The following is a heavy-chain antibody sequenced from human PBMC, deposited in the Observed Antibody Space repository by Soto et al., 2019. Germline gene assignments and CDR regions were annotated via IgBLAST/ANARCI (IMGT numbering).Heavy chain of an antibody. J-gene: IGHJ4*02. CDR2: INPNTGDT. Sequence: ASVLDICGTSACTFISYYLYWVLRAPGRGREGVGWINPNTGDTNNAQKFQGSVTMTTDTSISTGYLELSGLKSDDTAVYYCVSGDHLVRWGQGTRVTVSS. D-gene: IGHD6-6*01. CDR1: ACTFISYY. V-gene: IGHV1-2*02. CDR3: VSGDHLVR.